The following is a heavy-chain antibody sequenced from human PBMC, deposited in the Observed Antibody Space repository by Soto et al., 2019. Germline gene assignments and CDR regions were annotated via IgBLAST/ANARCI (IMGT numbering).Heavy chain of an antibody. CDR3: AQMGYFGSGSYLFGWFDP. V-gene: IGHV4-30-4*01. J-gene: IGHJ5*02. D-gene: IGHD3-10*01. CDR1: GGSISSGDYY. Sequence: SETLSLTCAVSGGSISSGDYYWSWIRQPPGKGLEWIGYIYYSGSTYYNPSLKSRVTISVDTSKNQFSLKLSSVTAADTAVYYCAQMGYFGSGSYLFGWFDPWGQGTLVTVSS. CDR2: IYYSGST.